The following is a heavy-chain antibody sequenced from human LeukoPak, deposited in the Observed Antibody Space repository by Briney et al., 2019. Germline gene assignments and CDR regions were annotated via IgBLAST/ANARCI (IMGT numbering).Heavy chain of an antibody. V-gene: IGHV1-69*01. CDR2: IIPIFGTA. J-gene: IGHJ4*02. D-gene: IGHD1-26*01. CDR1: GGTFSSYA. CDR3: ARGWELLRFDY. Sequence: SVKVSCKASGGTFSSYAISWVRQAPGQGREWMGGIIPIFGTANCAQKFQGRVTITADESTSTAYMELSSLRSEDTAVYYCARGWELLRFDYWGQGTLVTVSS.